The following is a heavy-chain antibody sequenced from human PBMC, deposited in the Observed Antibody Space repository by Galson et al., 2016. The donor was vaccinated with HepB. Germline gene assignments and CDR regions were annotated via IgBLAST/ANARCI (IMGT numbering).Heavy chain of an antibody. Sequence: SETLSLTCNVSGDSINAYYWSWIRQPPGKGMEWIGYIHDSEGDNYSPSPRSRFTLSVDTSNNQFSRKLTSVTAADTAVYFCARGVVSIKWFDPWGQGTLVTVSS. CDR3: ARGVVSIKWFDP. D-gene: IGHD2-21*01. J-gene: IGHJ5*02. V-gene: IGHV4-59*01. CDR2: IHDSEGD. CDR1: GDSINAYY.